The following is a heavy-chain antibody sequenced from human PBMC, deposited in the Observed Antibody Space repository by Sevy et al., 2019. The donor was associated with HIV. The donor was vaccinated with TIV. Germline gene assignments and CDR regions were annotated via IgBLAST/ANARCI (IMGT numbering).Heavy chain of an antibody. CDR1: GFTFSNYA. D-gene: IGHD4-17*01. J-gene: IGHJ6*02. CDR3: ARDRAMGYGDYDYYYYYGMDV. Sequence: GGSLRLSCSASGFTFSNYAMHWVRQAPGKGLEWVAVISYDGSNKYYADSVKGRFTISRDNFKNTLHLQMNSLRAEDTAVYYCARDRAMGYGDYDYYYYYGMDVWGQGTTVTVSS. CDR2: ISYDGSNK. V-gene: IGHV3-30-3*01.